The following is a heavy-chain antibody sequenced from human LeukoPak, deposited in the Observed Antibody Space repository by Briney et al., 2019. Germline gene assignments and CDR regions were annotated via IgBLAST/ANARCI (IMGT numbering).Heavy chain of an antibody. CDR1: GDTFNSYG. D-gene: IGHD1-20*01. CDR2: IIPIFGTT. V-gene: IGHV1-69*06. J-gene: IGHJ3*02. CDR3: ARDLDNWKSVDAFDI. Sequence: ASVKVSCKAPGDTFNSYGLSWVRQAPGQGLEWMGGIIPIFGTTNYAQKFQGRVTITADKSTSTAYMELSSLRSEDTAVYYCARDLDNWKSVDAFDIWGQGTLVTVSS.